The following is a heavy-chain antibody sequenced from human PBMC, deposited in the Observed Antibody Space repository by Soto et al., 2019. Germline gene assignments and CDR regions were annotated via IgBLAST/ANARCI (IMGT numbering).Heavy chain of an antibody. D-gene: IGHD4-17*01. CDR1: GFTFSSYS. CDR2: ISSSSSYI. J-gene: IGHJ5*02. Sequence: GGSLRLSCAASGFTFSSYSMNWVRQAPGKGLEWVSSISSSSSYIYYADSVKGRFTISRDNSKNTLYLQMNSLRAEDTAVYYCAKAWAGDYLSGNWFDPRGQGTLVTVSS. CDR3: AKAWAGDYLSGNWFDP. V-gene: IGHV3-21*04.